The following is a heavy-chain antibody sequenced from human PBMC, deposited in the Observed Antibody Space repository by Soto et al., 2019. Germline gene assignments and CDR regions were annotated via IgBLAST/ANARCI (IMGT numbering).Heavy chain of an antibody. CDR1: GYTFTSYG. Sequence: QVPLVQSGAEVKKPGASVKVSCKASGYTFTSYGISWVRQAPGQGLEWMGWISAYNGNTNYAQKLQGRVTMTTDTSTSTAYMELRSLRSDDTAVYYCARDDNDILTGYHYDAFDIWGQGTMVTVSS. D-gene: IGHD3-9*01. CDR2: ISAYNGNT. V-gene: IGHV1-18*01. J-gene: IGHJ3*02. CDR3: ARDDNDILTGYHYDAFDI.